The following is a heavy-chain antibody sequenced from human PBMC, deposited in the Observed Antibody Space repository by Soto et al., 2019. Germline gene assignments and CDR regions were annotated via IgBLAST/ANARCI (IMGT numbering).Heavy chain of an antibody. V-gene: IGHV4-31*03. CDR1: GGSISSSRYY. Sequence: PSETLSLTCSVSGGSISSSRYYWTWIRQVPGKGLEWIGYTYIGGSTYYDPSLKSRLSISLDTSKNQFSLRLTSVSAAGTAIYYCASSVAAGYSYGYNPLAYWGRGTLVTVSS. D-gene: IGHD5-18*01. CDR2: TYIGGST. J-gene: IGHJ4*02. CDR3: ASSVAAGYSYGYNPLAY.